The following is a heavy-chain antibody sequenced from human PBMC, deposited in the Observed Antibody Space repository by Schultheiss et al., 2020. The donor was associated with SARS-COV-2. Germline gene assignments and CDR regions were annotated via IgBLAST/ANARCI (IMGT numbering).Heavy chain of an antibody. CDR3: ARVGRYCSGGSCYSHFDY. CDR2: INAGNGNT. Sequence: ASVKVSCKASGYTFTSYAMHWVRQAPGQRLEWMGWINAGNGNTKYSQKFQGRVTITRDTSASTAYMELSSLRSEDTAVYYCARVGRYCSGGSCYSHFDYWGQGTLVTVSS. CDR1: GYTFTSYA. D-gene: IGHD2-15*01. J-gene: IGHJ4*02. V-gene: IGHV1-3*01.